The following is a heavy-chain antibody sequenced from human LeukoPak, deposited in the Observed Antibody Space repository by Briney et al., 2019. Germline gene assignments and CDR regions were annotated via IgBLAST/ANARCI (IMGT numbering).Heavy chain of an antibody. CDR3: ARGRHPDLDYDYCMDV. CDR1: GYSFSSYD. Sequence: ASVKVSCKASGYSFSSYDINWVRQAPGQGLKWMGWMSPNSGDTDFAQKFQGRVIMTRNPSISTAYMELNSLGSEDTAVYYCARGRHPDLDYDYCMDVWGKGTTVTVSS. CDR2: MSPNSGDT. V-gene: IGHV1-8*01. J-gene: IGHJ6*03. D-gene: IGHD3/OR15-3a*01.